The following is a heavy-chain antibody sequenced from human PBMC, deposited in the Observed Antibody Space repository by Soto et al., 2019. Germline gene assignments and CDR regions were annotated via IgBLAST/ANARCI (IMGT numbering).Heavy chain of an antibody. CDR1: GGTFSSYA. CDR2: IIPIFGTA. J-gene: IGHJ6*02. Sequence: SVKVSCKASGGTFSSYAISWVRQAPGQGLEWMGGIIPIFGTANYAQKFQGRVTITADESTSTAYMELSSLRSEDTAVYYCERGSEDIVVVPAAIDYYGMDVWGQ. D-gene: IGHD2-2*02. V-gene: IGHV1-69*13. CDR3: ERGSEDIVVVPAAIDYYGMDV.